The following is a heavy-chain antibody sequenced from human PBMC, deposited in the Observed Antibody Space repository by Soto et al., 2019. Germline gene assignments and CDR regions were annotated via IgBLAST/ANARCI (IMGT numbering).Heavy chain of an antibody. D-gene: IGHD6-19*01. Sequence: GASVKVSCKASGYTFTSYGISWVRQAPGQGLEWMGWISAYNGNTNYAQKLQGRVTMTTDTSTSTAYMELRSLRSDDTAVYYCARDSTVADYYYYGMYVWGQGTTVTVSS. J-gene: IGHJ6*02. V-gene: IGHV1-18*01. CDR3: ARDSTVADYYYYGMYV. CDR1: GYTFTSYG. CDR2: ISAYNGNT.